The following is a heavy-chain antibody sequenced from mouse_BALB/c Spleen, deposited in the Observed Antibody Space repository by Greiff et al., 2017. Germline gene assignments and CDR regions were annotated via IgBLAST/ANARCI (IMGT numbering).Heavy chain of an antibody. CDR1: GFTFSSFG. CDR3: ARRTTSGGYYFDY. CDR2: ISSGSSTI. J-gene: IGHJ2*01. D-gene: IGHD1-1*01. Sequence: EVQLQESGGGLVQPGGSRKLSCAASGFTFSSFGMHWVRQAPEKGLEWVAYISSGSSTIYYADTVKGRFTISRDNPKNTLFLQMTSLRSEDTAMYYCARRTTSGGYYFDYWGQGTTLTVSS. V-gene: IGHV5-17*02.